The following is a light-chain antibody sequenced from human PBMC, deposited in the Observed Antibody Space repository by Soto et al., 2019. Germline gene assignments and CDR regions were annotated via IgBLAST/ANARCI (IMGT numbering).Light chain of an antibody. J-gene: IGKJ4*01. V-gene: IGKV3-15*01. CDR1: QRVSSN. CDR3: QPYNNWPFT. Sequence: EIVMTQSPATLSVSPGERATLSCSASQRVSSNLAWYQQKPCQAPRLLLYGASTRATGIPARFSSSGSVTEFNLTISGLQSEDFAVYYYQPYNNWPFTFGGATKVESK. CDR2: GAS.